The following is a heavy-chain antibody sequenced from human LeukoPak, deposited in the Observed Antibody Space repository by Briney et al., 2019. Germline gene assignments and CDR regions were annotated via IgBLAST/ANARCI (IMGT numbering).Heavy chain of an antibody. J-gene: IGHJ4*02. D-gene: IGHD6-19*01. CDR1: GFTFSSYA. CDR3: ARDKGAIAVAGYFDY. V-gene: IGHV3-30*04. Sequence: QPGRSLRLSCAASGFTFSSYAMHWVRQAPGKGLEWVAVISYDGSNKYYADSVKGRFTISRDNSKNTLYPQMNSLRAEDTAVYYCARDKGAIAVAGYFDYWGQGTLVTVSS. CDR2: ISYDGSNK.